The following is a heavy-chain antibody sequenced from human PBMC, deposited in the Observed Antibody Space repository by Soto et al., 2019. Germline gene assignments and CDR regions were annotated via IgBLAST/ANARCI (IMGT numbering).Heavy chain of an antibody. CDR2: INHSGST. Sequence: SETLSLTCAVYGGSFSGYYWSWIRQPPGKGLEWIGEINHSGSTNYNPSLKSRVTISVDTSKNQFSLKLSSVTAADTAVYYCARVRVSGWTYYYYGMDVWGQGTTVTVSS. CDR3: ARVRVSGWTYYYYGMDV. CDR1: GGSFSGYY. V-gene: IGHV4-34*01. D-gene: IGHD6-19*01. J-gene: IGHJ6*02.